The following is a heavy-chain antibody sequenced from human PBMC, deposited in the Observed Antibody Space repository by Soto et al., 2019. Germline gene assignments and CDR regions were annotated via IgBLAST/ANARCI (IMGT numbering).Heavy chain of an antibody. CDR1: GFSLSIAGMG. J-gene: IGHJ4*01. Sequence: QVTLKESGPVLLKPTETLTLTCTVSGFSLSIAGMGVSWVRQPPGKALEWLAHIFSNDENSYNTSLKLRLTLSKDSSRGQVGLTITNMDTLDTATYYWARIPHRSGWEWFDYWGHRTLATVAS. V-gene: IGHV2-26*01. CDR3: ARIPHRSGWEWFDY. D-gene: IGHD6-19*01. CDR2: IFSNDEN.